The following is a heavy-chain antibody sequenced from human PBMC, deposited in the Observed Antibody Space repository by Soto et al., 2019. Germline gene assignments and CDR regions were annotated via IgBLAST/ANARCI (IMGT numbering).Heavy chain of an antibody. J-gene: IGHJ6*02. CDR1: GYTFTGYY. V-gene: IGHV1-2*02. CDR2: INPNSGGT. CDR3: ARVIAAAGTIWRYYYGMDV. Sequence: RASVKVSCKASGYTFTGYYMHWVRQAPGQGLEWMGWINPNSGGTNYAQKFQGRVTMTSDTSISTAYMELSRLRSDDTAVYYCARVIAAAGTIWRYYYGMDVWGQGTTVTVSS. D-gene: IGHD6-13*01.